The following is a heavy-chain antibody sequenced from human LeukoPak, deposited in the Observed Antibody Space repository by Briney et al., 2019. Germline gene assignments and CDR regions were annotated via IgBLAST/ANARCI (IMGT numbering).Heavy chain of an antibody. V-gene: IGHV1-46*01. D-gene: IGHD4-23*01. J-gene: IGHJ6*02. CDR2: INPSGGST. CDR1: GYTFTSYY. Sequence: GASVKVSCKASGYTFTSYYMHWVRQAPGQGLEWMGIINPSGGSTSYEQKFQGRVTMTRDTSTSTVYMELSSLRSEDTAVYYCARDGLASTVVTPYYYYGMDVWGQGTTVTVSS. CDR3: ARDGLASTVVTPYYYYGMDV.